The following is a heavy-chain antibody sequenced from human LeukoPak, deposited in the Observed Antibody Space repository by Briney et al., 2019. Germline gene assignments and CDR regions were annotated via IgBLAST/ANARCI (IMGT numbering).Heavy chain of an antibody. V-gene: IGHV3-48*04. J-gene: IGHJ4*02. Sequence: GGSLRLSCAASGFTFSTYSMNWVRQAPGKGLEWVSYISSSSSTIYYADSVKGRFTISRDNAKNSLFLQMNSLRAEDTAVYYCARKGVLWFGELLLPYYFDYWGQGTLVTVSS. CDR3: ARKGVLWFGELLLPYYFDY. D-gene: IGHD3-10*01. CDR1: GFTFSTYS. CDR2: ISSSSSTI.